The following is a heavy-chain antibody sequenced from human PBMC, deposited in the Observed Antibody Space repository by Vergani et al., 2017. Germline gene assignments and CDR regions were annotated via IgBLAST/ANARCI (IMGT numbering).Heavy chain of an antibody. CDR2: INTNTGNP. V-gene: IGHV7-4-1*02. CDR3: ARGSPCAFLPYCSSTSCYYNWFDP. J-gene: IGHJ5*02. Sequence: QVQLVQSGSELKKPGASVKVSCKASGYTFTSYAMNWVRQAPGQGLEWMGWINTNTGNPTYAQGFTGRFVFSLDTSVSTAYLQISSLKAEDTAVYYCARGSPCAFLPYCSSTSCYYNWFDPWGQGTLVTVSS. CDR1: GYTFTSYA. D-gene: IGHD2-2*01.